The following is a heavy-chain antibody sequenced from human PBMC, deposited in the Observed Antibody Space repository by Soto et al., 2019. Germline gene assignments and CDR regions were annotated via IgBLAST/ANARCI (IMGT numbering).Heavy chain of an antibody. Sequence: QVQLVESGGGVVQPGRSLRLSCVASGFTFSSYGMHWVRQAPGKGLEWVAVIWNDGSKKYYTNSVKGRFTISRDDSKNTLYLQMNSLRAEDTAVYYCARDGGYESSGYYYDELDYWGQGTQVTVSS. CDR2: IWNDGSKK. CDR1: GFTFSSYG. D-gene: IGHD3-22*01. J-gene: IGHJ4*02. CDR3: ARDGGYESSGYYYDELDY. V-gene: IGHV3-33*01.